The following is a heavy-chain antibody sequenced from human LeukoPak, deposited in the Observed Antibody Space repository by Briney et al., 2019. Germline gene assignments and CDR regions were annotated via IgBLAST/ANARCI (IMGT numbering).Heavy chain of an antibody. CDR2: ISSSGSAI. CDR1: GFPLSSYS. Sequence: GGSLRLSCAASGFPLSSYSINWVRQAPGKGLEWVSHISSSGSAIYYVDSVKGRFTVSRDNAKNSLFLQMNSPRAEDTAVYYCVRVKGSYFDYWGQGALVTVSS. J-gene: IGHJ4*02. V-gene: IGHV3-48*01. D-gene: IGHD2-15*01. CDR3: VRVKGSYFDY.